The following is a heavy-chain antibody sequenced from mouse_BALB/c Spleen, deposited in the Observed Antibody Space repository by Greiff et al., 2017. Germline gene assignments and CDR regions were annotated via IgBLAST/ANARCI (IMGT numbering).Heavy chain of an antibody. CDR3: ARGGDGYPSFAY. CDR2: ISSGGST. V-gene: IGHV5-6-5*01. CDR1: GFTFSSYA. D-gene: IGHD2-3*01. J-gene: IGHJ3*01. Sequence: EVHLVESGGGLVKPGGSLKLSCAASGFTFSSYAMSWVRQTPEKRLEWVASISSGGSTYYPDSVKGRFTISRDNARNILYLQMSSLRSEDTAMYYCARGGDGYPSFAYWGQGTLVTVSA.